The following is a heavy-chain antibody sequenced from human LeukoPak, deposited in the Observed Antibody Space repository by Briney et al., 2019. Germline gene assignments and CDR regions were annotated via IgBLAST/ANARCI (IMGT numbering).Heavy chain of an antibody. J-gene: IGHJ5*02. V-gene: IGHV4-61*01. Sequence: SETLSLTCTVSGGSVSSGSYYWSWLRQPPGKGLEWIGYIYYSGSTNYNPSLKSRVTISVDTSKNQFSLKLSSVTAADTAVYYCARGNYCSGGSCYWFDPWGQGTLVTVSS. CDR3: ARGNYCSGGSCYWFDP. CDR2: IYYSGST. CDR1: GGSVSSGSYY. D-gene: IGHD2-15*01.